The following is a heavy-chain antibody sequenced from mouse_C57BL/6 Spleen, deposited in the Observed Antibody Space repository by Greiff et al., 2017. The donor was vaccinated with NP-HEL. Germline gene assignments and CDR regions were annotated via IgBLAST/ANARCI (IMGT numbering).Heavy chain of an antibody. J-gene: IGHJ3*01. V-gene: IGHV5-17*01. Sequence: EVQGVESGGGLVKPGGSLKLSCAASGFTFSDYGMHWVRQAPEKGLEWVAYISSGSSTIYYAATVKGRFTISRDNAKNTLFLQMTSLRSEDTAMYYCARSGPAGFAYWGQGTLVTVSA. CDR1: GFTFSDYG. CDR2: ISSGSSTI. D-gene: IGHD4-1*01. CDR3: ARSGPAGFAY.